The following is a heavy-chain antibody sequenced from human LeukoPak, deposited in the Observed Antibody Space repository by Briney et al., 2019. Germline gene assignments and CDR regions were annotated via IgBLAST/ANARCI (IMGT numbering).Heavy chain of an antibody. CDR1: GFTFSSYA. V-gene: IGHV3-23*01. J-gene: IGHJ4*02. CDR2: ISGSGGST. Sequence: GGSLRLSCEASGFTFSSYAMSWVRQAPGKGLEWVSAISGSGGSTYYADSVKGRFTISRDNSKNTLYLQMNSLRAEDTAVYYCAKDLRYSSSSYYFDYWGQGTLVTVSS. CDR3: AKDLRYSSSSYYFDY. D-gene: IGHD6-6*01.